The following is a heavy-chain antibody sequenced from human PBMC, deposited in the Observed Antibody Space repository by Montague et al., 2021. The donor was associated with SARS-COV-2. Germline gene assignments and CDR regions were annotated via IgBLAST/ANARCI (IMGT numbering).Heavy chain of an antibody. CDR3: ARDPWRITIFGVVTRYGMDV. V-gene: IGHV4-59*01. J-gene: IGHJ6*02. Sequence: SETLSLTCTVSGFSIGSGDYWGWIRQPPGKGLEWIAYIYYSGSTNYNPSLKSRVTISVDTSKNQFSLELSSVTAADTAVYYCARDPWRITIFGVVTRYGMDVWGPGTTGTVSS. CDR1: GFSIGSGDY. D-gene: IGHD3-3*01. CDR2: IYYSGST.